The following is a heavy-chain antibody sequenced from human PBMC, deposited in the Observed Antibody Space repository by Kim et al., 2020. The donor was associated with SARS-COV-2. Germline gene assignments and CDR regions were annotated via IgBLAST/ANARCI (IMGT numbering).Heavy chain of an antibody. CDR2: IYSGGST. CDR1: GFTVSSNY. V-gene: IGHV3-53*01. D-gene: IGHD3-9*01. CDR3: SRGPDYDILTGAYGMDV. J-gene: IGHJ6*02. Sequence: GGSLRLSCAASGFTVSSNYMSWVRQAPGKGLEWVSVIYSGGSTYYADSVKGRFTISRDNSKNTLYLQMNSLRAEDTAVYYCSRGPDYDILTGAYGMDVWGQETTVTVSS.